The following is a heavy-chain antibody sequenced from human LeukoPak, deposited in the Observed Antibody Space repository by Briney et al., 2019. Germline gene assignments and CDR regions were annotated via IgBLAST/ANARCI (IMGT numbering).Heavy chain of an antibody. D-gene: IGHD3-10*01. CDR3: ASDQRKGSYFDC. Sequence: GGSLRLSCAASGFTFSTQGMHWVRHAPGRGLEWVALIWYDGRNKYYADSVKGRFTISRDNSKNTLYLQMNSLRVEDTAVYYCASDQRKGSYFDCWLQATLVTLSS. CDR1: GFTFSTQG. CDR2: IWYDGRNK. J-gene: IGHJ4*02. V-gene: IGHV3-33*01.